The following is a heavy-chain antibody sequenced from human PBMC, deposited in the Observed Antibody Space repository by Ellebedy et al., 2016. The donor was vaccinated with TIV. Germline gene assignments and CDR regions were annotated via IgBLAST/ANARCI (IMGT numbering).Heavy chain of an antibody. Sequence: GESLKISCAASGFTFSSYAMSWVRQAPGKGLEWVSAISGSGGSTYYADSVKGRFTISRDNSKNTLYLQMNSLRAEDTAVNYCAKDQGGGDYYYYGMDVWGQGTTVTVSS. D-gene: IGHD3-16*01. V-gene: IGHV3-23*01. CDR3: AKDQGGGDYYYYGMDV. CDR1: GFTFSSYA. J-gene: IGHJ6*02. CDR2: ISGSGGST.